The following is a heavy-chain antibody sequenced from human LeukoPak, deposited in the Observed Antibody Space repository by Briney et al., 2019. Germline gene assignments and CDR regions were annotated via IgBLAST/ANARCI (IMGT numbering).Heavy chain of an antibody. CDR1: GGSISNYY. CDR3: ARETCSSTSCSTDY. CDR2: IYYSGST. V-gene: IGHV4-59*01. D-gene: IGHD2-2*01. Sequence: PSETLSLTCTVSGGSISNYYWSWIRQPPGKGLEWIGYIYYSGSTNYNPSLKSRVTISMDTSKNQFSLKLSSVTAADTAVYYCARETCSSTSCSTDYWGQGTLVTVSS. J-gene: IGHJ4*02.